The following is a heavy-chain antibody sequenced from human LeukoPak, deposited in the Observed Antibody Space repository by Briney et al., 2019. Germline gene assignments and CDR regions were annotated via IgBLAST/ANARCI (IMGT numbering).Heavy chain of an antibody. V-gene: IGHV4-39*02. CDR3: AKLGGGGSSTSCYFTVSCAFDI. D-gene: IGHD2-2*01. CDR1: GGSISSTSYY. J-gene: IGHJ3*02. Sequence: SETLSLTCVVSGGSISSTSYYWGWIRQPPGKGLEWIGSIYYSGSTYYSSSLKSRVTISRDNAKNSLYLQMNSLRAEDTALYYCAKLGGGGSSTSCYFTVSCAFDIWGQGTMVTVSS. CDR2: IYYSGST.